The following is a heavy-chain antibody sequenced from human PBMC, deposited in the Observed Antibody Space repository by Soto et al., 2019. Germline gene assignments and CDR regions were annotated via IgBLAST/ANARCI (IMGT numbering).Heavy chain of an antibody. D-gene: IGHD3-3*01. CDR1: GGTFSTYI. CDR3: ARDRITTRGDAFDL. V-gene: IGHV1-69*08. CDR2: INPIPDIT. Sequence: QVQLVQSGAEVRKPGSSVKVSCKAPGGTFSTYIISWVRQAPGQGLEWMGRINPIPDITNYAQKFQGRVTITADRSTSTAYMELTSLKSEDTAVYYCARDRITTRGDAFDLWGKWTLVTVSS. J-gene: IGHJ3*01.